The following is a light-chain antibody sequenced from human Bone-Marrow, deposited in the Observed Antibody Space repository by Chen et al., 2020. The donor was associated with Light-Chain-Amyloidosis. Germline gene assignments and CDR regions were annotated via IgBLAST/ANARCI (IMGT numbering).Light chain of an antibody. CDR1: NSDVGAHKY. Sequence: QSALTQPASVSGSPGQSVTISCTGSNSDVGAHKYVSWYQQSPGKAPKLIIYDVSDRPSGLSYRFSGSKSGNTASLTSYGLQAEDEADYYCGSYTTTNTLVFGGGTKLTVL. CDR3: GSYTTTNTLV. CDR2: DVS. V-gene: IGLV2-14*03. J-gene: IGLJ3*02.